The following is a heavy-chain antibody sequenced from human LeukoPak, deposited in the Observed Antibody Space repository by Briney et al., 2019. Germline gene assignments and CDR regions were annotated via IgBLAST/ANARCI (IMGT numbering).Heavy chain of an antibody. CDR1: GYTFSDYY. Sequence: GGSLRLSCAASGYTFSDYYMSWIRQAPGKGLEWVSYISSSGSTIYYADSVKGRFTISRDNAKNSLYLQMNSLRAEDTAVYYCARDWGAYYHFFDYWGQGTLVTVSS. CDR3: ARDWGAYYHFFDY. V-gene: IGHV3-11*04. D-gene: IGHD3-22*01. J-gene: IGHJ4*02. CDR2: ISSSGSTI.